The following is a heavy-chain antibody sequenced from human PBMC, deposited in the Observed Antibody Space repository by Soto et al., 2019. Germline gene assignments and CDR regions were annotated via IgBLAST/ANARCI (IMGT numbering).Heavy chain of an antibody. D-gene: IGHD3-3*01. CDR1: GFTFSRSA. CDR3: AAVDHDLWSGYHPTPFDY. V-gene: IGHV1-58*01. CDR2: IVVGSGNT. Sequence: SVKVSCKASGFTFSRSAVQWVRQARGQRLEWIGWIVVGSGNTDYAQKFQERVNITRDMSTSTAYMELSSLRSEDTAVFYCAAVDHDLWSGYHPTPFDYWGQGTLVTSPQ. J-gene: IGHJ4*02.